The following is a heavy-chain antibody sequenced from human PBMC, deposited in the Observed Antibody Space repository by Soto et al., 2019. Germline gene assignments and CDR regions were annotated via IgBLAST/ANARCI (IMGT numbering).Heavy chain of an antibody. D-gene: IGHD6-13*01. Sequence: SETLSLTCSVSSGSISSYYWIWIRQPPGKGLEWIGYIYYSGSTNYNPSLKSRVTMSVDTSKNQFSLKLSSVTAADTAVYYCARQIAAAGTGWFDPWGQGTLVTVSS. J-gene: IGHJ5*02. CDR1: SGSISSYY. CDR3: ARQIAAAGTGWFDP. V-gene: IGHV4-59*12. CDR2: IYYSGST.